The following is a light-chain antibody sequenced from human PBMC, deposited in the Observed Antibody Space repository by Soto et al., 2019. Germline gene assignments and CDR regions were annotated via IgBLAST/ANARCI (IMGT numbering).Light chain of an antibody. Sequence: DIQMTQSPSSLSASVRDRVTITCQASQDISNYLNWYQQKPGKAPILLIYDASNLETGVPSRFSGSGSGTDFTFTISSLQPEDIATYYCQQYNNLPLTFGGGTKVEIK. CDR3: QQYNNLPLT. J-gene: IGKJ4*01. V-gene: IGKV1-33*01. CDR2: DAS. CDR1: QDISNY.